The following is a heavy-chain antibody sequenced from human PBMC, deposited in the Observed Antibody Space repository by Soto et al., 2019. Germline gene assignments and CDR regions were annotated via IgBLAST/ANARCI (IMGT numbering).Heavy chain of an antibody. V-gene: IGHV1-18*01. CDR2: ISAYNGNT. Sequence: ASVKVSCKASGYTFTSYGISWVRQAPGKGLEWMGWISAYNGNTNYAQKLQGRVTMTTDTSTSTAYMELRSLRSDDTAVYYCARGPITIFGVVYYYYHYMDVRGKGTTVTVSS. D-gene: IGHD3-3*01. J-gene: IGHJ6*03. CDR3: ARGPITIFGVVYYYYHYMDV. CDR1: GYTFTSYG.